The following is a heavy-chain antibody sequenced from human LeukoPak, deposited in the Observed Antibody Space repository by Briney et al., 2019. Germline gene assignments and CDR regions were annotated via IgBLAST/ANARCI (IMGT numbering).Heavy chain of an antibody. J-gene: IGHJ4*02. CDR3: AKDSLETFYYDSSDYYYDY. CDR1: GFTFSSYA. Sequence: GGSLRLSCAASGFTFSSYAMSWVRQAPGKGLEWVSAISGSGGSTYYADSVKGRFTISRDNSKNTLYLQMNSLRAEDTAVYYCAKDSLETFYYDSSDYYYDYWGQGTLVTVSS. V-gene: IGHV3-23*01. CDR2: ISGSGGST. D-gene: IGHD3-22*01.